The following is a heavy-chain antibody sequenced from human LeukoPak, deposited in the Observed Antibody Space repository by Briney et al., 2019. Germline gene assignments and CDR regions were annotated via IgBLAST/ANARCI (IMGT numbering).Heavy chain of an antibody. J-gene: IGHJ4*02. CDR1: GYTFTSYY. CDR3: ARAKDASTMIVGPRFDY. V-gene: IGHV1-46*01. Sequence: ASGKVSCKASGYTFTSYYMHWVRQAPGQGLEWMGIINPSGGSTSYAQKFQGRVTMTRDTSTSTVYMELSSLRSEDTAVYYCARAKDASTMIVGPRFDYWGQGTLDTVSS. CDR2: INPSGGST. D-gene: IGHD3-22*01.